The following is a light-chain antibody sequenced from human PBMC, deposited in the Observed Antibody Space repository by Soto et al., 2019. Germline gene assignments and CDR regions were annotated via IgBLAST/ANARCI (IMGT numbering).Light chain of an antibody. CDR2: DAS. CDR3: QQRSNWPPIT. V-gene: IGKV3-11*01. Sequence: EIVLTQSSVTLSLSPGERATLSCRASQSVSSYLAWYQQKPGQAPGLLIYDASNRATGIPARFSGGGSGTDFTLTIDNLEPEDFAIYYCQQRSNWPPITFGQGTRLEIK. CDR1: QSVSSY. J-gene: IGKJ5*01.